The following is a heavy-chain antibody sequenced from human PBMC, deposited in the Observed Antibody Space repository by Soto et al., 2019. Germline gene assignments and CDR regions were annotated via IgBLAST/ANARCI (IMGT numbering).Heavy chain of an antibody. Sequence: GGSLRLSCAASGLTFSSYWMSWVRQAPGKGLEWVANIKQDGSEKYYVDSVKGRFAISRDNAKNSLYLQMNSLRAEDTAVYYCAKEIAARYSDYWGQGTLVTVSS. D-gene: IGHD6-6*01. CDR1: GLTFSSYW. CDR2: IKQDGSEK. CDR3: AKEIAARYSDY. V-gene: IGHV3-7*03. J-gene: IGHJ4*02.